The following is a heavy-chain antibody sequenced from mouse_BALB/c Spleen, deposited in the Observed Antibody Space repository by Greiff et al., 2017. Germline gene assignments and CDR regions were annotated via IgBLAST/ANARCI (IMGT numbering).Heavy chain of an antibody. CDR1: GFTFTDYY. CDR2: IRNKANGYTT. Sequence: EVKLVESGGGLVQPGGSLRLSCATSGFTFTDYYMSWVRQPPGKALEWLGFIRNKANGYTTEYSASVKGRFTISRDNSQSILYLQMNTLRAEDSATYYCARERGWFLDYWGQGTSVTVSS. V-gene: IGHV7-3*02. J-gene: IGHJ4*01. CDR3: ARERGWFLDY. D-gene: IGHD2-3*01.